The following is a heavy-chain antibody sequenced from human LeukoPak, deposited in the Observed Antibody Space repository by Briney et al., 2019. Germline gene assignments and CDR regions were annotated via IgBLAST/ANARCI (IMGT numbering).Heavy chain of an antibody. J-gene: IGHJ4*02. CDR2: ISSSSSYT. CDR3: ARGGGYENFDY. Sequence: GGSLRLSCAASGFTVGSNTMSWVRQAPGKGLEWVSYISSSSSYTNYADSVKGRFTISRDNAKNSLYLQMNSLRAEDTAVYYCARGGGYENFDYWGQGTLVTVSS. V-gene: IGHV3-21*05. D-gene: IGHD5-12*01. CDR1: GFTVGSNT.